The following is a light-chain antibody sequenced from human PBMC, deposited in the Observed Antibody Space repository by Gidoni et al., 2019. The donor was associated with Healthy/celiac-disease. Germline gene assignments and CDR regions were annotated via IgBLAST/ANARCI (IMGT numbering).Light chain of an antibody. CDR3: QAKDV. J-gene: IGLJ1*01. CDR2: QDS. CDR1: KLGDKY. Sequence: SYELTQPPSVSVSPGQTASITCPGDKLGDKYACWYQQKPGQSPVLVIYQDSKRPSGIPERFSGSNSGNTATLTISGTQAMDEADYYCQAKDVFGTGTKVTVL. V-gene: IGLV3-1*01.